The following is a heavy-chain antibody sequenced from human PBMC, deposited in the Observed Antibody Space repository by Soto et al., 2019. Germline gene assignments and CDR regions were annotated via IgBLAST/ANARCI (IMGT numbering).Heavy chain of an antibody. Sequence: EVQLVQSGAEVKKPGESLKISCKGSGYSFTSYWIGWVRQMPGKGLEWMGIIYPGDSDTRYSPSFQGQVTISADKSSGTASLQWSSLKASDTAMYYCARTSAAGKYYYGMDVWGQGTTVTVSS. CDR1: GYSFTSYW. CDR3: ARTSAAGKYYYGMDV. CDR2: IYPGDSDT. V-gene: IGHV5-51*01. J-gene: IGHJ6*02. D-gene: IGHD6-13*01.